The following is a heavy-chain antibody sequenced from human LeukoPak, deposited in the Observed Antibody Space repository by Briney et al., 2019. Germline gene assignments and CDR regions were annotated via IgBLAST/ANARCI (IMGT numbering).Heavy chain of an antibody. J-gene: IGHJ4*02. CDR2: INQDGREQ. Sequence: GGSLILSCAASGFTFSDYWMGWVRQAPGQGLEWVAKINQDGREQHFVDSVRGRFTISRDNANNSLFLQMDSLRAEDTAVYFCTGGALDYWGQGALVTVSS. V-gene: IGHV3-7*04. CDR3: TGGALDY. CDR1: GFTFSDYW.